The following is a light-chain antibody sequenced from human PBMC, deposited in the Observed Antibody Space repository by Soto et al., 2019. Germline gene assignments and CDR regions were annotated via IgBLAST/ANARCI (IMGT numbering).Light chain of an antibody. CDR3: QTWGTGIRV. J-gene: IGLJ1*01. V-gene: IGLV4-69*01. CDR2: VNSDGSH. CDR1: SGHSNYA. Sequence: QSVLTQSPSASASLGASVKLTCTLSSGHSNYAIAWHQQQPEKGPRYLMKVNSDGSHRKGDGIPDRFSGSSSGAQRYLTISSLQSEEEADYYCQTWGTGIRVFGTGTKVTVL.